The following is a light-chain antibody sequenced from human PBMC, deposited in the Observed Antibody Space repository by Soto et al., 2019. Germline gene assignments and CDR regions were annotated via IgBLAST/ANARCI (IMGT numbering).Light chain of an antibody. CDR1: NIGSKS. J-gene: IGLJ1*01. CDR3: QVWDTSSDQYV. V-gene: IGLV3-21*02. CDR2: DDT. Sequence: SYELTQPPSVSVAPGQTARITCGGNNIGSKSVHWYQQKPGQAPVLVVYDDTDRPSGIPGRFSGSNSGNTATLTISRVEGGDEADFYCQVWDTSSDQYVFGTGTKVTVL.